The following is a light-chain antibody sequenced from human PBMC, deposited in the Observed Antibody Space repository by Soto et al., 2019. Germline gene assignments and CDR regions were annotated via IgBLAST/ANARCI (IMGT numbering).Light chain of an antibody. CDR3: QQFGSSPEYT. J-gene: IGKJ2*01. V-gene: IGKV3-20*01. Sequence: EIVLTQSPGTLSLSPGERATLSCRASQSVSSSLLAWYQQKPGQAPRLLIYGSSTTASGIPNRFGSGGSRTDFPLTISRLEPDDFVVYYCQQFGSSPEYTFGQGTKLEVK. CDR1: QSVSSSL. CDR2: GSS.